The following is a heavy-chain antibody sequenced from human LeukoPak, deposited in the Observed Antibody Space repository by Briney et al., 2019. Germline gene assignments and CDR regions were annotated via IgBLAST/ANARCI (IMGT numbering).Heavy chain of an antibody. CDR1: GFTFSSYG. J-gene: IGHJ4*02. V-gene: IGHV3-30*02. CDR3: AIDGLGDGYYFDY. D-gene: IGHD3-16*01. CDR2: IRYDGSDK. Sequence: GGSLRLSCAASGFTFSSYGMHWVRQAPGKGLEWVAFIRYDGSDKYYADSVKGRFTISRDNSKNTLYLQMNSLRAEDTAVYYCAIDGLGDGYYFDYWGQGTLVTVSS.